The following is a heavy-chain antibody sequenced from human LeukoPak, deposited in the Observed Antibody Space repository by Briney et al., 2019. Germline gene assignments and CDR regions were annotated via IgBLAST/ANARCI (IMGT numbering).Heavy chain of an antibody. V-gene: IGHV3-30*18. J-gene: IGHJ6*02. D-gene: IGHD2-2*01. CDR1: GFTFSSYG. Sequence: PGGSLRLSCAASGFTFSSYGMHWVRQAPGKGLEWVAVISYDGSNKYYADSVKGRFTISRDNSKNTLYLQMNSLRAEDTAVYYCAKDWEWRVVPAARGSYYYGMDVWGQGTTVTVSS. CDR2: ISYDGSNK. CDR3: AKDWEWRVVPAARGSYYYGMDV.